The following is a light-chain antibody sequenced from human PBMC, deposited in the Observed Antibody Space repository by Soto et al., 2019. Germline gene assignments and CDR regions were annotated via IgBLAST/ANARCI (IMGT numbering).Light chain of an antibody. V-gene: IGLV1-44*01. CDR1: SSNIGSNT. CDR3: AAWDDSLSGYV. Sequence: QSVLTQPPSASGTPGQRVTISCSGGSSNIGSNTVNWYQQLPGTAPKLLIYSNNQRPSGVPDRFSGSKSGTSASLAISGLQSEDEADYYCAAWDDSLSGYVFGTGTKVTVL. J-gene: IGLJ1*01. CDR2: SNN.